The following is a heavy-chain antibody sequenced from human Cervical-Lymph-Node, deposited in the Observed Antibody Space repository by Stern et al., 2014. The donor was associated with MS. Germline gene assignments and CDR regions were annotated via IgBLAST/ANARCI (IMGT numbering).Heavy chain of an antibody. CDR3: ARTSGATTGYFDH. J-gene: IGHJ4*02. CDR1: GFTFSSYA. V-gene: IGHV3-33*01. D-gene: IGHD5-12*01. Sequence: EQLVESGGGVVQPGRSLRLSCAASGFTFSSYAMHWVRQAPGKGLEWVAVIWSDGSKTSYADSVKGRCTISRDNSKNTLYLQMNSLRVDDRAIYYCARTSGATTGYFDHWGQGTLVTVSS. CDR2: IWSDGSKT.